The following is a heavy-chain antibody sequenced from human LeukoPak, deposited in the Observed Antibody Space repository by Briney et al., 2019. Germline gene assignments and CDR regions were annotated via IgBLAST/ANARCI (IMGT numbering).Heavy chain of an antibody. V-gene: IGHV3-7*01. CDR1: GFTFSNFW. D-gene: IGHD4-23*01. J-gene: IGHJ4*02. Sequence: GGSLRLSCAASGFTFSNFWMSWVRQAPGKGLEWVANINPDGSAKYYVDSVKGRFTISRDNAENSLYLQMNSLRAEDTAVYYCARARWAGGYWGQGTLVTVSS. CDR2: INPDGSAK. CDR3: ARARWAGGY.